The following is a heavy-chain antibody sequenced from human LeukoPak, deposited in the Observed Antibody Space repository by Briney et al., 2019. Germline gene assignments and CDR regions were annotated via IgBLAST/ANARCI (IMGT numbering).Heavy chain of an antibody. CDR1: GFPFSRDS. CDR3: ASDVAYKFDY. Sequence: GGSLRLSCAASGFPFSRDSMHWVRQSPGKGLVWLSRISPDGSTTNYADSVKGRFTISRDNAKNTLYLQMNSLRDEDTAVYYCASDVAYKFDYWGQGTLVTFSS. D-gene: IGHD5-24*01. V-gene: IGHV3-74*01. J-gene: IGHJ4*02. CDR2: ISPDGSTT.